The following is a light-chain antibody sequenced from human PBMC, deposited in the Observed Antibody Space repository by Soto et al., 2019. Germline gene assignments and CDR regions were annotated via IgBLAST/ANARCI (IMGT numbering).Light chain of an antibody. CDR2: DAS. Sequence: QITHSPSTCSAHLRDTVTITYRASQTISGWLAWYQQRPGKAPNLLIFDASTLESGVPSRFSGSGSGTTFTLTISSLQSDDFATYYCLQYNGYYRTFGHGTKVDI. J-gene: IGKJ1*01. CDR3: LQYNGYYRT. CDR1: QTISGW. V-gene: IGKV1-5*01.